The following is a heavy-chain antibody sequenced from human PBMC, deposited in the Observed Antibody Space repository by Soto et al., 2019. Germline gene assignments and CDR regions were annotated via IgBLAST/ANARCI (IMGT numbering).Heavy chain of an antibody. CDR2: VYYTGST. D-gene: IGHD3-16*01. Sequence: SETLSLTCNVSGGSIGSYYWNWLRQPAGKGLEWIGYVYYTGSTNYNPSLEGRATISVDSSKNQVSLNLRSVTAADSATYYCARVITYHYGMDVWGQGITVTVS. J-gene: IGHJ6*02. V-gene: IGHV4-59*01. CDR3: ARVITYHYGMDV. CDR1: GGSIGSYY.